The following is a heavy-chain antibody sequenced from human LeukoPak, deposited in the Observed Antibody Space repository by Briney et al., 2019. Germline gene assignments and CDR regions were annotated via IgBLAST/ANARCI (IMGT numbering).Heavy chain of an antibody. D-gene: IGHD2-15*01. V-gene: IGHV4-39*01. CDR3: ARLNTVVVVAADY. Sequence: PSETLSLTCTVSGGSISSSSYYWGWIRQPPGKGLEWIGSIYYSGSTYYNPSLKSRVTISVDTSKNQFSLKLSSVTAADTAVYYCARLNTVVVVAADYWGQGTLVTVSS. CDR2: IYYSGST. CDR1: GGSISSSSYY. J-gene: IGHJ4*02.